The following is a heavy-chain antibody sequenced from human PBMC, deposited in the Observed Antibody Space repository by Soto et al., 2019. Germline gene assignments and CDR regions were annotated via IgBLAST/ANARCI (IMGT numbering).Heavy chain of an antibody. CDR2: INHSGST. CDR1: GWFFSGYY. V-gene: IGHV4-34*01. J-gene: IGHJ4*02. D-gene: IGHD5-12*01. Sequence: SETLNITYAVSGWFFSGYYWSWLRKLPGKGLEWIGEINHSGSTNYNPSLKSRVTISVDTSKNQFSLKLSSVTAADTAVYYCARGVREYLVATISPYFDYWGQGTLVTVS. CDR3: ARGVREYLVATISPYFDY.